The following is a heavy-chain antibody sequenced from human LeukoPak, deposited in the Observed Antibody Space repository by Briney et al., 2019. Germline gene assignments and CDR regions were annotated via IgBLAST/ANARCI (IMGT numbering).Heavy chain of an antibody. CDR2: ISGDGSNT. CDR1: GFTFDDYA. J-gene: IGHJ6*03. V-gene: IGHV3-43*02. CDR3: AKDPWRDRYHYYMDV. Sequence: GGSLRLSCAASGFTFDDYAMYWVRLVPGKGLECVSLISGDGSNTYYADSVKGRFTVSRDNSKNSLFLQMDSLRTEDTALYYCAKDPWRDRYHYYMDVLGRGTTVTVSS.